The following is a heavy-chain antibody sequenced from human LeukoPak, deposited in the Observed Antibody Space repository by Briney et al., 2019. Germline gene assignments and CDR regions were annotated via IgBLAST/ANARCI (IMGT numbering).Heavy chain of an antibody. CDR3: ARDQPDTAFDY. CDR2: ISISSTYR. D-gene: IGHD5-18*01. Sequence: GGSLRLSCAASGFTFGTYTXNWVRQAPGKGLEWVSSISISSTYRYYADSVKGRFTMSRDNAKNSLFLQMNSLRAEDTAVYYCARDQPDTAFDYWGQGTLVTVSS. V-gene: IGHV3-21*01. CDR1: GFTFGTYT. J-gene: IGHJ4*02.